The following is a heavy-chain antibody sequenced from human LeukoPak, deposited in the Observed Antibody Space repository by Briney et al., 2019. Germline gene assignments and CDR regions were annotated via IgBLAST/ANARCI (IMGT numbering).Heavy chain of an antibody. CDR1: GFTFSSYG. D-gene: IGHD3-16*01. CDR2: IQYDGNYE. V-gene: IGHV3-33*05. Sequence: GTSLRLSCAASGFTFSSYGIHWFRQAPVKGLEWMVFIQYDGNYEKYAESVRGRVTISRENSKNTVYLQMNSLRVDDTAVYYCARGWGSNVYASALDVCGRGTMVTVSS. J-gene: IGHJ3*01. CDR3: ARGWGSNVYASALDV.